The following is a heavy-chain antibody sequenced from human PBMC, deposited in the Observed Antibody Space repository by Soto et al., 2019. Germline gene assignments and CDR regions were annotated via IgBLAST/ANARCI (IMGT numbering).Heavy chain of an antibody. CDR1: AASFHGPS. CDR3: ARANRYSES. J-gene: IGHJ4*02. Sequence: ETLSLTGTVSAASFHGPSWSWIRQPPGKGLEWIGYIYYTGSTNYNPSLKSRVTMSVDTSKNRVSLNLTSLTAADTAIYYCARANRYSESWAQAPLAPVSS. V-gene: IGHV4-59*11. CDR2: IYYTGST. D-gene: IGHD5-12*01.